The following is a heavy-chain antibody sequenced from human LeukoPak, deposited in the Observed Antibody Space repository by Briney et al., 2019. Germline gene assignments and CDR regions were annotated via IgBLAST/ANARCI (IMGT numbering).Heavy chain of an antibody. CDR1: GFTFTAYL. CDR3: TRGGSMVRGVL. J-gene: IGHJ4*02. CDR2: MNSGGST. V-gene: IGHV3-53*01. D-gene: IGHD3-10*01. Sequence: PGGSLRVSCAASGFTFTAYLMSWVRQAPGKGLEWVSAMNSGGSTFYADSVKGRFIISRDKSRNMLYFQMNSLRVDDTAVYYCTRGGSMVRGVLWGQGTLVTVSS.